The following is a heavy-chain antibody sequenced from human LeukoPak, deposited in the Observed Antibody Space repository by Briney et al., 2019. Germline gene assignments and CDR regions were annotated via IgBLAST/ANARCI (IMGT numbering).Heavy chain of an antibody. J-gene: IGHJ4*02. CDR1: GGSISSSSYY. V-gene: IGHV4-39*01. Sequence: SETLSLXCTVSGGSISSSSYYWGWIRQPPGKGLEWIGSIYYSGSTYYNPSLKSRVTISVDTSKNQFSLKLSSVTAADTAVYYCARRGGRGFFDYWGQGTLVTVSS. CDR3: ARRGGRGFFDY. D-gene: IGHD2-15*01. CDR2: IYYSGST.